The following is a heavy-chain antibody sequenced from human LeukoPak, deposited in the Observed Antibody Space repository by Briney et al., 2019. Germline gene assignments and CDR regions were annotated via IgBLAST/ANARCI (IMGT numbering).Heavy chain of an antibody. CDR2: IMPLFGTA. CDR1: GGTFTNSA. CDR3: ARDVHGDYGSGWFDP. D-gene: IGHD4-17*01. J-gene: IGHJ5*02. Sequence: GASVKVFCKTSGGTFTNSAISWVRQAPGQGLEWLGGIMPLFGTAGCAQKFQGRVTITKDASTSTVYLELTSLTSDDTAVYYCARDVHGDYGSGWFDPWGQGTLVSVSS. V-gene: IGHV1-69*05.